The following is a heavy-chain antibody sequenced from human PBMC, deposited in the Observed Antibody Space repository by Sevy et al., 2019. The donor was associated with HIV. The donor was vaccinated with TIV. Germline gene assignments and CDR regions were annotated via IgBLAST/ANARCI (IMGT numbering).Heavy chain of an antibody. Sequence: GGSLRLSCAASGFSFSSYEMNWVRQAPGKGLEWVSYISSSGSTIYYADSVKGRFTISRDNAKNSLYLQMNSLRAEDTAVYYCARAITIFGVVTSDAFDIWGQGTMVTVSS. D-gene: IGHD3-3*01. CDR1: GFSFSSYE. V-gene: IGHV3-48*03. CDR2: ISSSGSTI. CDR3: ARAITIFGVVTSDAFDI. J-gene: IGHJ3*02.